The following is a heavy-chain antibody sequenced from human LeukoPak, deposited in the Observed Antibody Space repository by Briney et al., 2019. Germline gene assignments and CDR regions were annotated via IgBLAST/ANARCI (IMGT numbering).Heavy chain of an antibody. V-gene: IGHV3-7*01. CDR2: IKDDGSEQ. J-gene: IGHJ4*02. CDR3: VREFQAGVTDFDY. D-gene: IGHD2-8*01. Sequence: GGSLRLSCEVSRSIFRRHWMSWVRQAPGKGLEWVGNIKDDGSEQYYGDSLRARFTTSRDNARDLLYLQMNRLRAEDTAVYFCVREFQAGVTDFDYWGQGTLVTVSS. CDR1: RSIFRRHW.